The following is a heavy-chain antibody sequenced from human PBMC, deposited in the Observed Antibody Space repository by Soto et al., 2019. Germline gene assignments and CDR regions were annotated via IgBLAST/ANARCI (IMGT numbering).Heavy chain of an antibody. V-gene: IGHV3-33*01. Sequence: GGSLRLSCAASGFTFSSYGMHWVRQAPGKGLEWVAVIWYDGSNKYYADSVKGRFTISRDNSKNTLYLQMNSLRAEDTAVYYCARDLRGGDCYMDYWGQGTLVTVSS. CDR1: GFTFSSYG. D-gene: IGHD2-21*01. CDR3: ARDLRGGDCYMDY. CDR2: IWYDGSNK. J-gene: IGHJ4*02.